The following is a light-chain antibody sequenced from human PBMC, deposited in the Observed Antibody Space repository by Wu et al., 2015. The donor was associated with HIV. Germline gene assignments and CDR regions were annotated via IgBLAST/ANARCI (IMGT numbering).Light chain of an antibody. CDR1: QSISSW. CDR3: QQCNSYWFT. V-gene: IGKV1-5*03. J-gene: IGKJ3*01. CDR2: KAS. Sequence: DIQMTQSPSTLSASVGDRVTITCRASQSISSWLAWYQQKPGKAPKLLIYKASSLESGVPSRFSGSGSGTEFTLTISSLQPDDFATYYCQQCNSYWFTFGPGTKVDIK.